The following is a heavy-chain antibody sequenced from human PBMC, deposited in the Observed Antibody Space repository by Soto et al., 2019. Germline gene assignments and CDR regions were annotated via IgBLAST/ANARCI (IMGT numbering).Heavy chain of an antibody. CDR3: ARDAGDYIWGSYRSAPSAAFDI. CDR2: ISAYNGNT. V-gene: IGHV1-18*01. Sequence: ASVTVSCTASGYTFTSYGISWVRQAPGQGLEWMGWISAYNGNTNYAQKLQGRVTMTTDTSTSTAYMELRSLRSDDTAVYYCARDAGDYIWGSYRSAPSAAFDIWGQGTMVTVSS. J-gene: IGHJ3*02. D-gene: IGHD3-16*02. CDR1: GYTFTSYG.